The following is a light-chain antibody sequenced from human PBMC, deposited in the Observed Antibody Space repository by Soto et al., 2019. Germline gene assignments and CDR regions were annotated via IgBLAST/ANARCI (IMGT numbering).Light chain of an antibody. CDR1: QSVKTF. J-gene: IGKJ4*01. Sequence: VLTQSPDTLSLPPGERVTLSCRASQSVKTFLVWYQQRPGQAPRLLIHDASHRATGIPPRFSGSGSGTDFTLTISSLEPEDFAVYYCQQRSNSFGGGTKVDIK. V-gene: IGKV3-11*01. CDR2: DAS. CDR3: QQRSNS.